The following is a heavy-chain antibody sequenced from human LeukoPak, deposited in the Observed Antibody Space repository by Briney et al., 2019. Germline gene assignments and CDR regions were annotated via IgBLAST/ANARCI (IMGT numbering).Heavy chain of an antibody. CDR2: IIPIFGTA. CDR1: GGTFSSYA. Sequence: GASVKVSCKASGGTFSSYAISWVRQAPGQGLEWMGGIIPIFGTANYAQKFQGRVTITADESTSTAYMELSSLRSEDTAVYYCARAPSLNDAFDIWGQGTMVTVSS. J-gene: IGHJ3*02. CDR3: ARAPSLNDAFDI. V-gene: IGHV1-69*01.